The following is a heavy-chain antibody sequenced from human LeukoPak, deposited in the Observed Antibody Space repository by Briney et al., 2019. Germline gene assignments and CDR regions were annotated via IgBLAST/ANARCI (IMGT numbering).Heavy chain of an antibody. CDR2: IYYSGST. Sequence: SETLSLTCTVSGGSISSSSYYWGWIRQPPGKGLEWIGSIYYSGSTYYNPSLKSRVTISVDKSKNQFSLKLSSVTAADTAVYYCVAGPDGGNPVFDYWGQGTLVTVSS. CDR1: GGSISSSSYY. J-gene: IGHJ4*02. V-gene: IGHV4-39*07. D-gene: IGHD4-23*01. CDR3: VAGPDGGNPVFDY.